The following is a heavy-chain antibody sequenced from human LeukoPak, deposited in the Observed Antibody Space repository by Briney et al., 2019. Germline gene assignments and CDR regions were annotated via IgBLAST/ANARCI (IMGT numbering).Heavy chain of an antibody. CDR3: ARDLASGSYNAAFDL. V-gene: IGHV4-38-2*02. Sequence: SETLSLTCTVSGYSISTTFYWGWIRQPPGKGLECIGYIFPSGSTYYNPSLESRVTMSIDTSKNQFSLKVNSVTAADTAVYYCARDLASGSYNAAFDLWGQGTMVTVSS. CDR1: GYSISTTFY. CDR2: IFPSGST. J-gene: IGHJ3*01. D-gene: IGHD6-13*01.